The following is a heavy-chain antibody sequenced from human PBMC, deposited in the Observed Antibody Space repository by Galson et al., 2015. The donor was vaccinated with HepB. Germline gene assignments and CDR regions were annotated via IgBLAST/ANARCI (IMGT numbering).Heavy chain of an antibody. J-gene: IGHJ4*02. CDR2: IIPILGIA. Sequence: SVKVSCKASGGTFSSYAISWVRQAPGQGLEWMGRIIPILGIANYAQKFQGRVTITADKSTSTAYMELSSLRSEDTAVYYCARDLVVWSGSRSPFDYWGQGTLVTVSS. D-gene: IGHD2-8*02. CDR1: GGTFSSYA. V-gene: IGHV1-69*04. CDR3: ARDLVVWSGSRSPFDY.